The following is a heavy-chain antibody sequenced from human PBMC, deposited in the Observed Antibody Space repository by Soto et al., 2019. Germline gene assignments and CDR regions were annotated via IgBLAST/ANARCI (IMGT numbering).Heavy chain of an antibody. J-gene: IGHJ5*02. CDR2: IYHGGST. V-gene: IGHV4-39*02. CDR1: GGSISSSPYY. D-gene: IGHD3-10*01. CDR3: AKSIIRSWFRVWLDP. Sequence: PSETLSLTCTVSGGSISSSPYYWSWIRQPPGKGLEWIGSIYHGGSTYYNPSLKSRLTISVDTSKNHFSLMLTSVTAADTAVYYCAKSIIRSWFRVWLDPWGQGTLVTVSS.